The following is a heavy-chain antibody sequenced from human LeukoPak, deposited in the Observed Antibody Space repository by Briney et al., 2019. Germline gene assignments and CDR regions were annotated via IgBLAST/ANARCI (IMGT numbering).Heavy chain of an antibody. CDR1: GFTFNNYA. J-gene: IGHJ4*02. CDR3: AKDASTGTFYFDY. D-gene: IGHD2-2*01. Sequence: GGSLRLSCAASGFTFNNYAVSWVRQAPGKGLAWVSAISGSGGSTYYADAVRGRFIITRDNSKNTLYLQMNSLRAEDTAVYYCAKDASTGTFYFDYWGQGTLVTVSS. CDR2: ISGSGGST. V-gene: IGHV3-23*01.